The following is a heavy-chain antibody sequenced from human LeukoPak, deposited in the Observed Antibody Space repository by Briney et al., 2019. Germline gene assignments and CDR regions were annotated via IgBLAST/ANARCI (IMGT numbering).Heavy chain of an antibody. CDR3: ATLPITIQDYYYGMDV. Sequence: GGSLRLSCIASGFIVSSNYMSWVRQAPGKGLEWGSVVYTGGNTHYADSVKGRFTVSRDKDTLYLQMKSLRIEDTAVYYCATLPITIQDYYYGMDVWGQGTTVTVSS. J-gene: IGHJ6*02. CDR1: GFIVSSNY. CDR2: VYTGGNT. D-gene: IGHD3-9*01. V-gene: IGHV3-66*02.